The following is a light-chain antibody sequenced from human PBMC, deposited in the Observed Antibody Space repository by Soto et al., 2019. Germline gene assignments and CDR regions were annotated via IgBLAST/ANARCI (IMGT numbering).Light chain of an antibody. CDR3: QQYGSSGT. J-gene: IGKJ1*01. V-gene: IGKV3-20*01. CDR1: QRISRN. CDR2: GAS. Sequence: EIVLTQSPDTLSLSPGGRSTLSGRASQRISRNLAWYQQKPGQAPRLLIYGASNRATGIPDRFSGSGSGTDFTLTISRLEPEDFAVYYCQQYGSSGTFGQGTKVDIK.